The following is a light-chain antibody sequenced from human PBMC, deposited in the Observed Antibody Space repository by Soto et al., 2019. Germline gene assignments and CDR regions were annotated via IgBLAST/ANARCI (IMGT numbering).Light chain of an antibody. V-gene: IGKV1-5*03. CDR2: KAS. Sequence: DRPMSQSPSTVSAYVGDRVTIHCRASQTISTWLAWYQQKPGKAPKLLIYKASSLESGVPPRFSGSGSGTEFTLTISSLQPDDFATYYCQQYHSYSWTLGQGTKVDI. CDR3: QQYHSYSWT. J-gene: IGKJ1*01. CDR1: QTISTW.